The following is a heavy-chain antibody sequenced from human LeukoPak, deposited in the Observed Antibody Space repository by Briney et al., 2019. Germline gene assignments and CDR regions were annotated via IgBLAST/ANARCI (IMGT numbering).Heavy chain of an antibody. J-gene: IGHJ4*02. Sequence: PGGSLRLSCAASGFTFSSYAMTWVRQAPGKGLEWVSVIGRYGGDIHYADSVEGRFTISRDNSKNTLYLQMNSLRAEDTAVYYCAKDQADDIANWGQGTLVTVSS. CDR3: AKDQADDIAN. CDR1: GFTFSSYA. D-gene: IGHD3-9*01. CDR2: IGRYGGDI. V-gene: IGHV3-23*01.